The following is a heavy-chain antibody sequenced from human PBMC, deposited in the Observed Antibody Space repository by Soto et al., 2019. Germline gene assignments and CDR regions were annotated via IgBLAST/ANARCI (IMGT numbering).Heavy chain of an antibody. D-gene: IGHD4-17*01. Sequence: ASVKVSCKASGGTFSSYAISWVRQAPGQGLEWMGGIIPIFGTANYAQKFQGRVTITADESTSTAYMGLSSLRSEDTAVYYCARGPDYGYYFDYWGQGTLVTVSS. CDR3: ARGPDYGYYFDY. J-gene: IGHJ4*02. V-gene: IGHV1-69*13. CDR2: IIPIFGTA. CDR1: GGTFSSYA.